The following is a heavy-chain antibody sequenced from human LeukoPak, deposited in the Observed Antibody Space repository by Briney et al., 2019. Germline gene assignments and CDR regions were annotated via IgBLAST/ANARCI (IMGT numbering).Heavy chain of an antibody. J-gene: IGHJ3*02. CDR2: ISASGGST. CDR3: AKPLAPMVVVGDAFDI. D-gene: IGHD3-22*01. V-gene: IGHV3-23*01. CDR1: GFTFSNYA. Sequence: GGSLRLSCAASGFTFSNYAMSWVRQAPGKGLEWVSTISASGGSTYYADSVKGRFTISRDNSKNTLYLQMNSLRAEDTAVYYCAKPLAPMVVVGDAFDIWGQGTMVTVSS.